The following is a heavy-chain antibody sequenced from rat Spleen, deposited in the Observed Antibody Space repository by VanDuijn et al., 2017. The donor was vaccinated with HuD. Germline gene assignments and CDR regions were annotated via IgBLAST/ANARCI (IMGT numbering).Heavy chain of an antibody. CDR3: VRSILADY. V-gene: IGHV5-31*01. CDR1: GFTFNNYW. Sequence: EVQLVESGGGLVQPGGSLKLSCVASGFTFNNYWMTWIRQVPGKGLEWVASITNASGRTYYPDSVKGRFTVSRDTAQNILYLQMNSLRSEETATYYCVRSILADYWGQGVMVTVSS. CDR2: ITNASGRT. J-gene: IGHJ2*01.